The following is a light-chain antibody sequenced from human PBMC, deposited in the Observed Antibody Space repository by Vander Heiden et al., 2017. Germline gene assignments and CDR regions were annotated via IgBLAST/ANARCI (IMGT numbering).Light chain of an antibody. Sequence: QSALTQPRSVSGSPGQSVTISCTGTSSDVGGYNYASWYQQHPGKAPKLMIYDVSKRPSGVPDRFSGSKSGNTDSLTISGLQAEDEADYYCCSYAGSYTLLVFGGGTKLTVL. J-gene: IGLJ2*01. V-gene: IGLV2-11*01. CDR3: CSYAGSYTLLV. CDR1: SSDVGGYNY. CDR2: DVS.